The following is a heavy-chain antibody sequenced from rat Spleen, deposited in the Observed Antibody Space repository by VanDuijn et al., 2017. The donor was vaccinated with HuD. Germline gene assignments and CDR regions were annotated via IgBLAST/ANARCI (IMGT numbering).Heavy chain of an antibody. Sequence: EVQLVESDGGLVQPGRSLKLSCAASGFTFSDYNMAWVRQAPKKGLEWVATIIYDGSSTYYRDSVKGRFTISRDNAKSTLYLQMDSLRSEDTATYYCARQRWERGYYFDYWGQGVMVTVSS. J-gene: IGHJ2*01. V-gene: IGHV5S10*01. D-gene: IGHD5-1*01. CDR3: ARQRWERGYYFDY. CDR1: GFTFSDYN. CDR2: IIYDGSST.